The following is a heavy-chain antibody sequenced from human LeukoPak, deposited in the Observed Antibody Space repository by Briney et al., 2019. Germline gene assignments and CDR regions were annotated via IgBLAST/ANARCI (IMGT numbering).Heavy chain of an antibody. Sequence: GGSLGLSCAASRFSFSRHTMNWVRQAPGKGLEWVSSISSSSSYIYYADLVKGRFTISRDNAKNSLYLQMDSLRAEDTAVYYCARGSDYAILTGYLDYWGQGTLVTVSS. J-gene: IGHJ4*02. CDR1: RFSFSRHT. CDR2: ISSSSSYI. V-gene: IGHV3-21*01. D-gene: IGHD3-9*01. CDR3: ARGSDYAILTGYLDY.